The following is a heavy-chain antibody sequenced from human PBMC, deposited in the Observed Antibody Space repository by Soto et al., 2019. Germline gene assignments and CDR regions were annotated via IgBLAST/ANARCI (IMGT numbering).Heavy chain of an antibody. CDR2: IYPGDSDT. V-gene: IGHV5-51*01. CDR3: ARQGCSGGSCYHRYYYGMDV. CDR1: GYSFTSYW. Sequence: PGESLKISCKGSGYSFTSYWIGWVRQMPGKGLEWMGIIYPGDSDTRYSPSFQGQVTISADKSVSTAYLQWSSLKASDTAMYYCARQGCSGGSCYHRYYYGMDVWGQGTTVTVSS. J-gene: IGHJ6*02. D-gene: IGHD2-15*01.